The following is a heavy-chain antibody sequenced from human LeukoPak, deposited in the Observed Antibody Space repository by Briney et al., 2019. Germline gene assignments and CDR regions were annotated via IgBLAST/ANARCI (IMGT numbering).Heavy chain of an antibody. V-gene: IGHV4-34*01. CDR3: ARRPGLPDY. J-gene: IGHJ4*02. CDR1: GGSFSGYY. D-gene: IGHD6-6*01. Sequence: SETLSLTCAVYGGSFSGYYWSWIRQPPGKGLEWIGEINHSGSTNYNPSLKSRVTISVDTSKNQFSLKLSSVTAADTAVYYCARRPGLPDYWGQGTLVAVSS. CDR2: INHSGST.